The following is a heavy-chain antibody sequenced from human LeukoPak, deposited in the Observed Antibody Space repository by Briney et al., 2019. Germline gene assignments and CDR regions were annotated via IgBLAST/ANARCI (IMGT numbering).Heavy chain of an antibody. CDR2: INPNGGET. CDR1: GYTFTSYG. V-gene: IGHV1-2*02. J-gene: IGHJ4*02. D-gene: IGHD3-10*01. CDR3: ARTRGHHATMAYFDY. Sequence: GASVKVSCKASGYTFTSYGISWVRQAPGQGLEWIGWINPNGGETIYAQKLQGSVTMTRDTSINTAYMELNSLRSDDTAVYFCARTRGHHATMAYFDYWGQGTLVTVSS.